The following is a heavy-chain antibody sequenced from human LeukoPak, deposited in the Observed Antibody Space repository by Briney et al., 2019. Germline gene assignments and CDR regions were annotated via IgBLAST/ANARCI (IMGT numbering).Heavy chain of an antibody. D-gene: IGHD3-22*01. CDR1: GGSIGSYY. CDR2: IYYTGST. V-gene: IGHV4-59*01. CDR3: ARDSPHRTYYYDSSGAYCYYYYMDV. J-gene: IGHJ6*03. Sequence: SETLSLTCTVSGGSIGSYYWSWIRQPPGKGLEWIGYIYYTGSTNYNPSLKSRVTISVDTSKSQFSLKLSSGTAADTAVYYCARDSPHRTYYYDSSGAYCYYYYMDVWGKGTTVTVSS.